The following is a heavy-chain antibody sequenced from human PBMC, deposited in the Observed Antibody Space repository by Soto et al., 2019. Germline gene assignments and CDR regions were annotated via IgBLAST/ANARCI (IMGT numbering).Heavy chain of an antibody. CDR2: IKQDGSEK. D-gene: IGHD3-22*01. J-gene: IGHJ1*01. V-gene: IGHV3-7*01. CDR1: GFTFSSYW. Sequence: PGGSLRLSCAASGFTFSSYWMSWVRQAPGKGLEWVANIKQDGSEKYYVDSVKGRFTISRDNAKNSLYLQMNSLRAEDTAVYYCARDYPNHYDSSAPAWGQGTLVTVSS. CDR3: ARDYPNHYDSSAPA.